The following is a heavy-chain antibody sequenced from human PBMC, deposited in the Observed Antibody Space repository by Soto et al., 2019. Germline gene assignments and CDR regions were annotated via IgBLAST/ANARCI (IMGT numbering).Heavy chain of an antibody. Sequence: ASVKVSCKASGYTFTGYYMHWVRQAPGQGLEWMGWINPNSGGTNYAQKFQGRVTMSRDASISTAYMELSMLRSDHRAEYYCASGSHCTRGREPYEDFDYWGQGTLVTVSS. CDR2: INPNSGGT. CDR1: GYTFTGYY. CDR3: ASGSHCTRGREPYEDFDY. J-gene: IGHJ4*02. V-gene: IGHV1-2*02. D-gene: IGHD2-8*01.